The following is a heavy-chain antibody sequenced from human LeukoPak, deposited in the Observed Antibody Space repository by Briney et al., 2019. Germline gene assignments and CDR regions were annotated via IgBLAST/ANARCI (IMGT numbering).Heavy chain of an antibody. Sequence: SETLSLTCTVSGGSISSSSYYWGWIRQPPGKGLEWIGSIYYSGSTYYNPSLKSRVTISVDTSKNQFSLKLSSVTAADTVVYYCARQFPGYSSSSGDYWGQGTLVTVSS. J-gene: IGHJ4*02. CDR2: IYYSGST. CDR3: ARQFPGYSSSSGDY. D-gene: IGHD6-13*01. V-gene: IGHV4-39*01. CDR1: GGSISSSSYY.